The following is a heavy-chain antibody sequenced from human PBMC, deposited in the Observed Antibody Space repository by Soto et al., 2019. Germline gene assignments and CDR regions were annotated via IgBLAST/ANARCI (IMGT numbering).Heavy chain of an antibody. CDR1: GYSFTNYG. V-gene: IGHV1-18*01. J-gene: IGHJ6*03. CDR3: ARDRGVAPPVAGNTHYYYYMDV. Sequence: QDQLVQSGVEVKKPGASVKVSCKASGYSFTNYGITWVRQAPGQGFEWMGWLSAYNGNTNDAQKFQGGVTMTTDASTSTAYLELRSLRSDDTAVYYCARDRGVAPPVAGNTHYYYYMDVWGKGTTVTVSS. D-gene: IGHD6-19*01. CDR2: LSAYNGNT.